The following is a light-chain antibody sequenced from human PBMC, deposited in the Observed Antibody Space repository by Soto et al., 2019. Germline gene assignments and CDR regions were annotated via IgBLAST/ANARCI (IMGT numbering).Light chain of an antibody. V-gene: IGLV2-14*03. CDR1: SSDVGRYKL. Sequence: QSALTQPASVSGSPGQSITISCTGTSSDVGRYKLVSWYQQHPGKAPKLMIYDVTNRPSGVSNRFSGSKSGNTASLTISGLQAEDGADYYCRSNSTRRTLIFGGGTKLTV. CDR2: DVT. CDR3: RSNSTRRTLI. J-gene: IGLJ2*01.